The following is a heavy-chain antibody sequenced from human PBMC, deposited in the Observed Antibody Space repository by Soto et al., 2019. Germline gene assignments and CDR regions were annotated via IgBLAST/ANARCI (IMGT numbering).Heavy chain of an antibody. CDR1: RFPFSSYA. J-gene: IGHJ4*02. CDR3: AREEAPISDN. Sequence: GGSLRLSCAAFRFPFSSYAMHWVRQAPGKGLEWVAVISYDGSHKNHADSVKGRFTISRDNSEDTLYLQMNRLRTEDTAVYYCAREEAPISDNWGQGSLVTVSS. V-gene: IGHV3-30-3*01. D-gene: IGHD2-21*01. CDR2: ISYDGSHK.